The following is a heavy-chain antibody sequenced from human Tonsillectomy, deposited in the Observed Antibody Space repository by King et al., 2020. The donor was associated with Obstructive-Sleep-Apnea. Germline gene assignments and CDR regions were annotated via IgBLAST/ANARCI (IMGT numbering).Heavy chain of an antibody. CDR3: ARASWSKISHDY. V-gene: IGHV4-30-4*01. CDR1: GGSISSGDYY. D-gene: IGHD2-15*01. CDR2: IYYSGSS. Sequence: MQLQESGPGLVKPSQTLSLTCTVSGGSISSGDYYWSWIRQPPGKGLEWIGYIYYSGSSYYNPSLKSRVTISVGTSKNQFSLKLSSVTAADTAVYYCARASWSKISHDYWGQGTLVTVSS. J-gene: IGHJ4*02.